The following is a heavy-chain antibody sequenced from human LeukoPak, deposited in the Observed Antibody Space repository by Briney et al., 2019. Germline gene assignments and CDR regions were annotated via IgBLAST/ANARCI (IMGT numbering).Heavy chain of an antibody. J-gene: IGHJ4*02. Sequence: PSETLSLTCTVSGGSISSSGYYWGWIRQSPGKGLECVGSIDYSGSTYYNPSLKSRVTISVDKSKNQFSLKLSSVTAADTAVYYCASFITMVRGVHDYWGQGTLVTVSS. D-gene: IGHD3-10*01. CDR2: IDYSGST. CDR3: ASFITMVRGVHDY. CDR1: GGSISSSGYY. V-gene: IGHV4-39*07.